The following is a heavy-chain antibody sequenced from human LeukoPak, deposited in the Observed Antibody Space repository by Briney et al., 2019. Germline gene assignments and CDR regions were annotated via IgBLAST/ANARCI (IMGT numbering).Heavy chain of an antibody. V-gene: IGHV3-23*01. Sequence: GGSLRLSCAGAGFSITDHHMDWVRQAPGKGLEWVSAISGSGGSTYYADFVKGRFTISRDNSKNTLYLQMNSLRAEDTAVYYCAKAQGGSGSYDYWGQGTLVTVSS. CDR1: GFSITDHH. J-gene: IGHJ4*02. CDR3: AKAQGGSGSYDY. D-gene: IGHD3-10*01. CDR2: ISGSGGST.